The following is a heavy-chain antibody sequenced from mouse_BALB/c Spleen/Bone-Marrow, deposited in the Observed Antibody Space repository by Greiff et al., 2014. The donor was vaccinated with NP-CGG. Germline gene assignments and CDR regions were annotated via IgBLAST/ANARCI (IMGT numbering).Heavy chain of an antibody. V-gene: IGHV14-3*02. J-gene: IGHJ3*01. CDR3: ARGDYGAFAY. CDR1: GCNIKDTY. D-gene: IGHD2-4*01. Sequence: VQLKESGAELVKPGASVKLSCTASGCNIKDTYMHWVKKRPEQGLEWIARIDPANGNTKYDPKFQGKATITADTSSNTAYLQLSSLTSEDTAVYYCARGDYGAFAYWGQGTLVTVSA. CDR2: IDPANGNT.